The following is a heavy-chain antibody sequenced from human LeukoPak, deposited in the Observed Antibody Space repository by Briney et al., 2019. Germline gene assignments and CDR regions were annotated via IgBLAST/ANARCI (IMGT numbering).Heavy chain of an antibody. D-gene: IGHD3-10*01. CDR1: GFTFSSYA. J-gene: IGHJ6*03. CDR2: ISGSGGST. Sequence: GSLRLSCAASGFTFSSYAMSWVRQAPGKGLEWVSAISGSGGSTYYADSVKGRFTISRDNAKNSLYLQMNSLRAEDTAVYYCARDGGYYYGSGTMDVWGKGTTVTVSS. V-gene: IGHV3-23*01. CDR3: ARDGGYYYGSGTMDV.